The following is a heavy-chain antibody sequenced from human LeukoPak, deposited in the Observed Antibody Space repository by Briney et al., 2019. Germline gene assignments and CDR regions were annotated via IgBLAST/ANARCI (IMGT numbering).Heavy chain of an antibody. CDR2: INQDGSEK. Sequence: GGSLRLSCAASGFTFSNYAMSWVRQAPGKGLEWVANINQDGSEKYYVDSVKGRFTISRDNAKNSLYLQMNSLRAEDTAVYYCARDQGFSYYFYYMDVWGKGTTVTVSS. CDR1: GFTFSNYA. CDR3: ARDQGFSYYFYYMDV. D-gene: IGHD3-3*01. V-gene: IGHV3-7*01. J-gene: IGHJ6*03.